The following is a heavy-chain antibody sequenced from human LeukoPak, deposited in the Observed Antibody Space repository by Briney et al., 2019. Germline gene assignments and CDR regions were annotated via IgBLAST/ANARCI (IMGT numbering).Heavy chain of an antibody. Sequence: GGSLRLSCAASGFTFSSYGVHWVRQAPGKGLEWVAVISYDGSNKYYADSVKGRFTISRDNSKNTLYLQMNSLRAEDTAVYYCAKESVLSGWYNENWFDPWGQGTLVTVSS. CDR1: GFTFSSYG. D-gene: IGHD6-19*01. J-gene: IGHJ5*02. CDR3: AKESVLSGWYNENWFDP. CDR2: ISYDGSNK. V-gene: IGHV3-30*18.